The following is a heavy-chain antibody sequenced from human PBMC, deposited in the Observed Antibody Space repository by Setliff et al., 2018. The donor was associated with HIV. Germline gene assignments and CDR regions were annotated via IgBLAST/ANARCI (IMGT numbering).Heavy chain of an antibody. CDR3: ARGRRSSGWYVYH. Sequence: VASVKVSCKASGYTFTNYDINWVRQVPGQGLEWMGRMNPDSGLTDYAPKLQGRVIMTRNTSITTAYMQVTRLSSVTAADTAVYYCARGRRSSGWYVYHWGQGTLVTVSS. CDR1: GYTFTNYD. V-gene: IGHV1-8*01. CDR2: MNPDSGLT. D-gene: IGHD6-19*01. J-gene: IGHJ4*02.